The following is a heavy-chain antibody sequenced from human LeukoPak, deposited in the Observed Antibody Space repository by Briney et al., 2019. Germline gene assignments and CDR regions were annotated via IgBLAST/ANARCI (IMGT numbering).Heavy chain of an antibody. CDR2: INHSGST. Sequence: PSETLSLTCAVYGGSFSGYYWSWIRQPPGKGLEWIGEINHSGSTNYNPSLKSRVTISVDTSKNQFSPKLSSVTAADTAVYYCARRGRAGITIFGVVISRFDPWGQGTLVTVSS. D-gene: IGHD3-3*01. CDR3: ARRGRAGITIFGVVISRFDP. J-gene: IGHJ5*02. V-gene: IGHV4-34*01. CDR1: GGSFSGYY.